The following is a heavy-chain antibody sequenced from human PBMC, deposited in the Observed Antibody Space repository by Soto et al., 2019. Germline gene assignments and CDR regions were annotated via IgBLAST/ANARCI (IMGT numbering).Heavy chain of an antibody. D-gene: IGHD6-13*01. J-gene: IGHJ6*02. CDR2: INPSGGST. Sequence: GASVKVSCKASGYTFTSYYMHWVRQAPGQGLEWMGIINPSGGSTSYAQKFQGRVTMTRDTSTSTVYMELSSLRSEDTAVYYCAREWDDSSYGLAHSMDVWGQGTTVTVSS. CDR3: AREWDDSSYGLAHSMDV. CDR1: GYTFTSYY. V-gene: IGHV1-46*01.